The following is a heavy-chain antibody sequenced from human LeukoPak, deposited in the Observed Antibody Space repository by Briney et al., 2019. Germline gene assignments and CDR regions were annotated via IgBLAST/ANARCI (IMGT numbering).Heavy chain of an antibody. CDR1: GFTVSSNY. CDR2: IYSGGST. D-gene: IGHD3-22*01. Sequence: GGSLRLSCAASGFTVSSNYMSWVRQAPGKGLEGVSVIYSGGSTYYADSVKGRFTISRDNSKNTLYLQMNSLRAEDTAVYYCARDRYDSSGYDYWGQGTLVTVSS. J-gene: IGHJ4*02. V-gene: IGHV3-66*01. CDR3: ARDRYDSSGYDY.